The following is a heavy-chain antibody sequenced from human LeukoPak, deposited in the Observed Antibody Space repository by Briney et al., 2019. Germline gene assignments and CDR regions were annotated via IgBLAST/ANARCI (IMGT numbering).Heavy chain of an antibody. CDR1: GFTFSTYA. Sequence: PGGSLRLSCAASGFTFSTYAMSWVRQGPGKGLEWVSVISGSGGSTYYADSVKGRFTISRDNSKNTLYLQMNSLRAEDTAVYYCAKAVAYGHFDYWGQGTLGTVSS. J-gene: IGHJ4*02. V-gene: IGHV3-23*01. D-gene: IGHD2-21*01. CDR3: AKAVAYGHFDY. CDR2: ISGSGGST.